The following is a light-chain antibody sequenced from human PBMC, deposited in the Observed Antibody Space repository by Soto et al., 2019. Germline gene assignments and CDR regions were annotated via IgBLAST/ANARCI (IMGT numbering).Light chain of an antibody. CDR2: ADT. V-gene: IGLV1-51*01. Sequence: QSVLTQPPSVSAAPGQKVTISCSGSSSSIGGNSVSWYQQLPGTAPKLLICADTKRPSGIPARFSGSKSGTSATLGITGFQTGDEADYYCGSWDSSLSAYVFGTGTKVTVL. CDR3: GSWDSSLSAYV. CDR1: SSSIGGNS. J-gene: IGLJ1*01.